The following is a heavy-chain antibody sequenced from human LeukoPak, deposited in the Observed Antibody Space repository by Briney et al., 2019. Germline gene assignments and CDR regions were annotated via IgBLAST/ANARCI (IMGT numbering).Heavy chain of an antibody. CDR3: ARRGRGGLFDY. D-gene: IGHD1-26*01. CDR1: GGSFSGYY. J-gene: IGHJ4*02. CDR2: INHSGST. V-gene: IGHV4-34*01. Sequence: SETLSLTCAVYGGSFSGYYWSWIRQPPGKGLEWIGEINHSGSTNYNPSLKSRVTISVDTSKNQFSLKLSSVTAADTAIYYCARRGRGGLFDYGGKGTWSPSPQ.